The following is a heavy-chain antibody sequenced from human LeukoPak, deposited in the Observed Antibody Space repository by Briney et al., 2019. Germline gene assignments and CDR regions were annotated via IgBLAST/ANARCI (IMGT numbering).Heavy chain of an antibody. J-gene: IGHJ5*02. CDR3: ARVGTSIVTPSDL. CDR1: GFTFSRYA. V-gene: IGHV3-33*01. D-gene: IGHD3-16*02. Sequence: PGGSLRLSCAASGFTFSRYAMHWVRQAPGKGLEWVAVIWSDVSNEYYADSVRGRFTISRDDSKNTMYLQMNSLRADDTAVYYCARVGTSIVTPSDLWGQGTLVTVSS. CDR2: IWSDVSNE.